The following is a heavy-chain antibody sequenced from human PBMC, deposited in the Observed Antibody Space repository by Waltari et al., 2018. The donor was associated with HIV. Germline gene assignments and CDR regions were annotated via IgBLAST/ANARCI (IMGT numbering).Heavy chain of an antibody. D-gene: IGHD1-26*01. Sequence: QVHLVQSGAEMKKPGASVKVSCKASGYTFLSYGLSWVRQAPGHGLEWMGWISTYNANTNHAQSLQGRVTMTTDTSTTTAYMELRSLTSDDTAVYYCARDGLRYSGTFYSDYWGQGTLVTVSS. CDR3: ARDGLRYSGTFYSDY. J-gene: IGHJ4*02. V-gene: IGHV1-18*01. CDR2: ISTYNANT. CDR1: GYTFLSYG.